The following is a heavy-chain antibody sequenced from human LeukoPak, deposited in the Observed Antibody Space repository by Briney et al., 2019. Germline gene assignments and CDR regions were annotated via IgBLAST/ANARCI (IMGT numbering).Heavy chain of an antibody. CDR2: INPNSGGT. CDR1: GYTFTSYY. Sequence: ASVKVSCKTSGYTFTSYYMHWVRQAPGQGLEWMGWINPNSGGTNYAQKFQGRVTMTRDTSITTAYMELSRLRSDDTAVYYCARGPPAAANYYYYMDVWGKGTTVTVSS. J-gene: IGHJ6*03. V-gene: IGHV1-2*02. CDR3: ARGPPAAANYYYYMDV. D-gene: IGHD2-2*01.